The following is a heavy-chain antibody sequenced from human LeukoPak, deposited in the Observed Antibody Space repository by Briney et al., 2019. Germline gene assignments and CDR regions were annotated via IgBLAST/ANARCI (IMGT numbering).Heavy chain of an antibody. CDR1: GFSVSSNY. Sequence: GGSLRLSGAASGFSVSSNYMSWVRQAPGKGLEWVSVIYTGGSTYYADSVKGRFTISSDNSKNTLYLQMNSLRAEDTAVYYCARVRPHPIIDVWGKGTTVTVSS. CDR2: IYTGGST. CDR3: ARVRPHPIIDV. D-gene: IGHD6-6*01. J-gene: IGHJ6*03. V-gene: IGHV3-53*01.